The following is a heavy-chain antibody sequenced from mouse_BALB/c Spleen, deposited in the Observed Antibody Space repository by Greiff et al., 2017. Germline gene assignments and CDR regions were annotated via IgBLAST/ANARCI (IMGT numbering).Heavy chain of an antibody. CDR3: AREIYYYGSSSGSGY. J-gene: IGHJ2*01. CDR1: GYTFTSYW. Sequence: QVQLQQSGAELAKPGASVKMSCKASGYTFTSYWMHWVKQRPGQGLEWIGYINPSTGYTEYNQKFKDKATLTADKSSSTAYMQLSSLTSEDSAVYDCAREIYYYGSSSGSGYGGQGTTLTVSS. CDR2: INPSTGYT. D-gene: IGHD1-1*01. V-gene: IGHV1-7*01.